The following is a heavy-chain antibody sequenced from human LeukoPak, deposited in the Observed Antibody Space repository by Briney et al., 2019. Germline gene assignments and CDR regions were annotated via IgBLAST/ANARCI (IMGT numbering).Heavy chain of an antibody. CDR1: GFTFSSYA. CDR3: AKQQAVVVPAAIGYMDV. Sequence: GGSLRLSCAASGFTFSSYAMSCVRQAPGKGLEWVSAISGSGGSTYYADSVKGRFTISRDNSKNTLYLQMNSLRAEDTAVYYCAKQQAVVVPAAIGYMDVWGKGTTVTVSS. V-gene: IGHV3-23*01. D-gene: IGHD2-2*02. CDR2: ISGSGGST. J-gene: IGHJ6*03.